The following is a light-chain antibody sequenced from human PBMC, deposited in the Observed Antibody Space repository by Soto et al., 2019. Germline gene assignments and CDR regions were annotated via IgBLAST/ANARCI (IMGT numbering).Light chain of an antibody. CDR2: AAS. V-gene: IGKV1-39*01. Sequence: DIQMTQSPSSLSASVGDRVTITCRASKSISSYLSWYQQKPGKAPRLLIYAASSLQSGVPSRFSGSGSGTDFSLTISSLQPDDFATYYSQQSYSTPLTIGPGTKVYIK. CDR3: QQSYSTPLT. J-gene: IGKJ3*01. CDR1: KSISSY.